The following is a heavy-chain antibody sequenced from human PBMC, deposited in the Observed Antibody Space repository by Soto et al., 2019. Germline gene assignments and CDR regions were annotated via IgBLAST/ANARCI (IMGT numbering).Heavy chain of an antibody. Sequence: EVHLLESGGGLVQPGGSLRLSCAASGFTFSSYVMSWVRQALGKGLEWVSTISGSGGSTYYADSVKGRFTISRDNSKNMLYLKMNSLRAEDTAVYYCVKDDGSTLPDAFDIWGQGTMVTVSS. V-gene: IGHV3-23*01. CDR1: GFTFSSYV. J-gene: IGHJ3*02. D-gene: IGHD3-16*01. CDR2: ISGSGGST. CDR3: VKDDGSTLPDAFDI.